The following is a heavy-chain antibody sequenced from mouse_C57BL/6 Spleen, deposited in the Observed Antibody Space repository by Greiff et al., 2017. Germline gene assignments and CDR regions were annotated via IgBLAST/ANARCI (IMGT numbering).Heavy chain of an antibody. CDR1: GFTFSSYT. CDR3: ARRPLITSNFDV. D-gene: IGHD1-1*01. Sequence: EVKVVESGGGLVKPGGSLKLSCAASGFTFSSYTMSWVRQTPEKRLEWVATISGGGGNTYYPDSVKGRFTISRDNAKNTLYLQMSSLRSEDTALYYCARRPLITSNFDVWGTGTTVTVSS. J-gene: IGHJ1*03. V-gene: IGHV5-9*01. CDR2: ISGGGGNT.